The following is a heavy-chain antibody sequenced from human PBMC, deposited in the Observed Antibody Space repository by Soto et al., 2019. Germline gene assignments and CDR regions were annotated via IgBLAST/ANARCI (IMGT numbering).Heavy chain of an antibody. J-gene: IGHJ4*02. CDR2: ISYDGSNK. CDR3: ARGGGIVTKHLFDY. CDR1: GFTFSSYA. D-gene: IGHD2-15*01. V-gene: IGHV3-30-3*01. Sequence: LRLSCAASGFTFSSYAMHWVRQAPGKGLEWVAVISYDGSNKYYADSVKGRFTISRDNPKNTLYLQMNSLRAEDTAVYYCARGGGIVTKHLFDYWGQGTLVTVSS.